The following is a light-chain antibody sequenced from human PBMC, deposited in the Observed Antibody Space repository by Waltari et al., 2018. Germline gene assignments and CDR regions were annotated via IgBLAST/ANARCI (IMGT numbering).Light chain of an antibody. CDR2: GAS. J-gene: IGKJ1*01. CDR3: QKYGSSGWT. Sequence: EIVLTQSPGTLSLSPGERATLSCRASQSVSSSYLAWYQQKPGQAPRRLIYGASSRATGIPERVSGSGSGTDFTLTISRLEREDFAVYYCQKYGSSGWTFGKGTKVEIK. V-gene: IGKV3-20*01. CDR1: QSVSSSY.